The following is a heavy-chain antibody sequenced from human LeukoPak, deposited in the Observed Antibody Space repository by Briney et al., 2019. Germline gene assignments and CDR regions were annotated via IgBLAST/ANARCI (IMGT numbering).Heavy chain of an antibody. J-gene: IGHJ4*02. V-gene: IGHV4-61*05. CDR1: GGSISSSSSY. D-gene: IGHD6-19*01. CDR2: IYYSGST. Sequence: SETLSLTCTVSGGSISSSSSYWGWIRQPPGKGLEWIGYIYYSGSTNYNPSLKSRVTISVDTSKNQFSLKLSSVTAADTAVYYCARYYSSGSSDYWGQGTLVTVSS. CDR3: ARYYSSGSSDY.